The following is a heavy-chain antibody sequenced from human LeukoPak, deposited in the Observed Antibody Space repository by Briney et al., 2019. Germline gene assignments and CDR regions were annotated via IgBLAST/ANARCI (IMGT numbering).Heavy chain of an antibody. Sequence: SETLSLTCTVSGGSIRSSSYYWGWIRQPPGKGLEWIGTIYYNGATQYNPSLKSRVTMSVDTSKNQFSLKLTSVTAADTAVYYCARMATSGPVFYYYYYMDVWGKGATVTVS. CDR3: ARMATSGPVFYYYYYMDV. CDR2: IYYNGAT. CDR1: GGSIRSSSYY. J-gene: IGHJ6*03. D-gene: IGHD5-24*01. V-gene: IGHV4-39*01.